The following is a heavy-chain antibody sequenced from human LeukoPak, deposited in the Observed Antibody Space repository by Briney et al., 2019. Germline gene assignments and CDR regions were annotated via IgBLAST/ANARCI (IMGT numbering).Heavy chain of an antibody. D-gene: IGHD1-14*01. Sequence: GASVKVSCKTSGYTFTDEYIHWVRQAPGHGLECMGWMHPNTGDTVYVQKFQGRVTFTRDTSISTAYMELHRLRSDDTAVYYCVRHLTDQTSGDYWGQGTLVTVSS. J-gene: IGHJ4*02. CDR3: VRHLTDQTSGDY. CDR2: MHPNTGDT. CDR1: GYTFTDEY. V-gene: IGHV1-2*02.